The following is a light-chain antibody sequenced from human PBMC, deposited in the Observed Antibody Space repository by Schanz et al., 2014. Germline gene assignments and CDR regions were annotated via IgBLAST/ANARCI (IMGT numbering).Light chain of an antibody. Sequence: DIHMTQSPATLSASVGDRVTITCRASQSISSWLAWYQQKPGKAPKLLIYDVSSLQRGVPSRFSGSGSGTEFTLTISSLQPDDFATYYCQQYDRYSTFGQGTKVEIK. J-gene: IGKJ1*01. V-gene: IGKV1-5*01. CDR1: QSISSW. CDR3: QQYDRYST. CDR2: DVS.